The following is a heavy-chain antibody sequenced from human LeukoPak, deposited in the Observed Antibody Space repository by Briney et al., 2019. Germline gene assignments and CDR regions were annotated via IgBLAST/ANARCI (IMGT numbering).Heavy chain of an antibody. CDR2: TYYRSKWYN. CDR3: ARDPSFLGYCSSTSCSRAFDI. Sequence: SQTLSLTCAISGDSVSSNSAAWNWIRQSPSRGLEWLGRTYYRSKWYNDYAVSVKSRITINPDTSKNQFSLQLNSVTPEDTAVYYCARDPSFLGYCSSTSCSRAFDIWGQGTMVTVSS. CDR1: GDSVSSNSAA. J-gene: IGHJ3*02. V-gene: IGHV6-1*01. D-gene: IGHD2-2*01.